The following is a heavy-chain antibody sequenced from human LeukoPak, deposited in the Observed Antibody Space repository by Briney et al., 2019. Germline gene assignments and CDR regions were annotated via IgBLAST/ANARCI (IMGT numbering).Heavy chain of an antibody. CDR2: TNPGGQT. CDR1: GVSIRAGC. D-gene: IGHD5/OR15-5a*01. CDR3: ARIRSGHSVRIYANY. J-gene: IGHJ4*02. Sequence: SETLSLTYAAHGVSIRAGCWSWIRQSPGKGLEWIGETNPGGQTNYNPSLKSRVTISVGPSENRFSLRLTPVTAAHTAVYFCARIRSGHSVRIYANYGGRGTVVTVSS. V-gene: IGHV4-34*01.